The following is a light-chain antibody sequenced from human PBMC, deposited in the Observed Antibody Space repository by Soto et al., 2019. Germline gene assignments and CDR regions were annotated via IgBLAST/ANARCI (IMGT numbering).Light chain of an antibody. CDR1: SSDIGDSNY. Sequence: QSALTQPASVSGSPGQSITISCTGTSSDIGDSNYVSWYQQHPGKAPKLVIYDVSNRPSGVSNRFSGSKSANTAYLTISGLQAEDEAEYYCSSFRSSSTSYVFGTGTKVTVL. CDR3: SSFRSSSTSYV. CDR2: DVS. V-gene: IGLV2-14*03. J-gene: IGLJ1*01.